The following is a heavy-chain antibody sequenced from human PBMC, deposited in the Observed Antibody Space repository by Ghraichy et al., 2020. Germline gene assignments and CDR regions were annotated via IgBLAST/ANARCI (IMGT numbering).Heavy chain of an antibody. CDR3: TTAHYPEQELTF. V-gene: IGHV1-24*01. Sequence: ASVKVSCKVSGYSLTEFSIHWVRQTSGKGLEWIGGFDRQEDKTVFAEKFRGRLTVTEDTSTDTAYMELSSLRSDDTAVYFCTTAHYPEQELTFWGQGTLVAVSS. CDR1: GYSLTEFS. D-gene: IGHD1-26*01. J-gene: IGHJ4*02. CDR2: FDRQEDKT.